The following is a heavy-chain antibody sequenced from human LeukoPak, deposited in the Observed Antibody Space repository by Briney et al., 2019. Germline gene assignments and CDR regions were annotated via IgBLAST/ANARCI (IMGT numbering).Heavy chain of an antibody. J-gene: IGHJ3*02. D-gene: IGHD3-22*01. CDR1: GFTFSSYS. CDR2: ISSRSSYI. V-gene: IGHV3-21*01. CDR3: ARDYYASPDAFDI. Sequence: GGSLRLSCAASGFTFSSYSMNWVRQAPGKGLEWVSSISSRSSYIYYADSVKGRFTISRDNAKNSRYLQMNSLRAEDTAVYYCARDYYASPDAFDIWGQGTMVTVSS.